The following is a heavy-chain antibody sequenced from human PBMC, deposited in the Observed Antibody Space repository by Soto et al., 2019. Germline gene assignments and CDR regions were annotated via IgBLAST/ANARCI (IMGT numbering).Heavy chain of an antibody. D-gene: IGHD6-13*01. CDR1: GYNFINYG. V-gene: IGHV1-18*01. CDR2: ISAYNGNT. J-gene: IGHJ4*02. Sequence: QVQLVQSGAEVKKPGASAQVSCKASGYNFINYGITWVRQAPGQGLEWMGRISAYNGNTNYAQKLQGRVTMTRDTSTSTAYMELRGLRSDDTAVYYCARVMETRQQLLAGVELIYYFDYWGQGTLVTVSS. CDR3: ARVMETRQQLLAGVELIYYFDY.